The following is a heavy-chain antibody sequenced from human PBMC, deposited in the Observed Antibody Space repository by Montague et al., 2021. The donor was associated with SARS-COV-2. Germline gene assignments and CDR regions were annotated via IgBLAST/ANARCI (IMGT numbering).Heavy chain of an antibody. J-gene: IGHJ6*02. Sequence: SETLSLTCTVSGGSISNYYWTWIRQPAGKGLEWIGRLYTSGSTTYNPSLKSRVTMSVDTSKNQFSLNVTSVTAADTAIYYCARESGYSSGWRYYYGMDVWGQGTPVTVS. V-gene: IGHV4-4*07. CDR3: ARESGYSSGWRYYYGMDV. CDR2: LYTSGST. CDR1: GGSISNYY. D-gene: IGHD6-19*01.